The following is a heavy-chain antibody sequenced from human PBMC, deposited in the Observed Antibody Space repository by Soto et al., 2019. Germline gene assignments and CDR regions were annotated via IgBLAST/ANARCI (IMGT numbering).Heavy chain of an antibody. J-gene: IGHJ6*02. D-gene: IGHD1-26*01. CDR2: ISAYNGNT. V-gene: IGHV1-18*01. CDR1: GYTLTSHG. Sequence: QVQLVQSGAEVKKPGASVKVSCKASGYTLTSHGISWVRQAPGQGLEWMGWISAYNGNTNYAQKLQGRVTMTTDTSTSTAYMELRGLRSDDTGVYYCAGEGGNSGVPWEYYYGMGVWGQGTTVTVSS. CDR3: AGEGGNSGVPWEYYYGMGV.